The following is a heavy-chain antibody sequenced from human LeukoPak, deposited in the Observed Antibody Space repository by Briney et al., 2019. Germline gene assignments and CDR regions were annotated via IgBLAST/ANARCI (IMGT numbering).Heavy chain of an antibody. CDR3: AREFEYSSSPYYFDY. CDR2: ISYDGSNK. CDR1: GFTFSSYA. J-gene: IGHJ4*02. V-gene: IGHV3-30*04. D-gene: IGHD6-6*01. Sequence: PGGSLRLSCAASGFTFSSYAMHWVRQAPGKGLEWVAVISYDGSNKYYADSVKGRFTISRDNSKNTLYLQMNSLRAEDTAVYYCAREFEYSSSPYYFDYWGQGTLVTVSS.